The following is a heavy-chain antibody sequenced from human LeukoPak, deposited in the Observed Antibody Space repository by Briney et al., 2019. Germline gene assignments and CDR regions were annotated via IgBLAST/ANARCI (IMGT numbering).Heavy chain of an antibody. CDR2: IIPIFGTA. CDR3: ARGPSGYLSY. CDR1: GGTFSSYA. D-gene: IGHD3-22*01. Sequence: SVKVSSTASGGTFSSYAISWVRQAPGQGLEWIGGIIPIFGTANYAQKFQGRVTITTDESTSTAYMELSSLRSEDTAVYYCARGPSGYLSYWGQGTLVTVSS. V-gene: IGHV1-69*05. J-gene: IGHJ4*02.